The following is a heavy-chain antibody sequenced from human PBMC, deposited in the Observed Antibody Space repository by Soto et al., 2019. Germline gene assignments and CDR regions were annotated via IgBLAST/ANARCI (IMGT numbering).Heavy chain of an antibody. V-gene: IGHV3-23*01. J-gene: IGHJ4*02. CDR1: GFTFSSYA. D-gene: IGHD4-17*01. Sequence: DVQLLESGGGLVQPGGSLRLSCVASGFTFSSYAMYWVRQAPGKGLEWVSTIGASGGTTYYADTVRGRLTISRDNSKNTLYLPMNSLTTGDTALYFCAKDSVGRGDYVIYSWGQGTLVTVSS. CDR3: AKDSVGRGDYVIYS. CDR2: IGASGGTT.